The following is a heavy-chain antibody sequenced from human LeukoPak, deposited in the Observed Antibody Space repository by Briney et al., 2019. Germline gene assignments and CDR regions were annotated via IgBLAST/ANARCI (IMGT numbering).Heavy chain of an antibody. CDR3: AREIDRDDYNRFFDY. J-gene: IGHJ4*02. V-gene: IGHV1-3*01. CDR1: GYSFSTYT. Sequence: ASVQFSCQASGYSFSTYTMNWVRQAPGQRLEWMGWINAGNGNTKYSQKFQGRVTITRDTSASTAYMEMRSLRSEDTAVYYCAREIDRDDYNRFFDYWGQGTLVTVSS. D-gene: IGHD5-24*01. CDR2: INAGNGNT.